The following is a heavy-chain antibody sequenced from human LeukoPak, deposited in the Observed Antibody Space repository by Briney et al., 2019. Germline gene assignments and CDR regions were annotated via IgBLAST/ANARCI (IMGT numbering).Heavy chain of an antibody. Sequence: SETLSLTCTVSGGSISSGTYYWGWIRQPPGKGLQWIGSVYYSGSTYSNPSLQSRVTISVDTSKNHFSLKLSSVTAADTAIYYCASARWDYWGQGTMVTVSS. CDR2: VYYSGST. CDR3: ASARWDY. J-gene: IGHJ4*02. CDR1: GGSISSGTYY. V-gene: IGHV4-39*07.